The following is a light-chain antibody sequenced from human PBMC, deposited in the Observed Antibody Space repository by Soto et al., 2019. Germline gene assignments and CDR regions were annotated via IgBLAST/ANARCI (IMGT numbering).Light chain of an antibody. V-gene: IGLV2-14*01. Sequence: QSALTQPASVSGSPGQSITISCTGTSSDVGRYNYVSWHQQHPGKAPKLLIFDVSNRPSGVSDRFSGSKSGNTASLTISGLQAEDEADYYCSSYTTGTTWVFGGGTKLPS. J-gene: IGLJ3*02. CDR2: DVS. CDR3: SSYTTGTTWV. CDR1: SSDVGRYNY.